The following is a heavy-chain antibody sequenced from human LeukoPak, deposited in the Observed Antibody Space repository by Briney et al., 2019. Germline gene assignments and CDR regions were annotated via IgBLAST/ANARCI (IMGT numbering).Heavy chain of an antibody. V-gene: IGHV3-30*18. CDR2: ISYDGSNK. D-gene: IGHD6-6*01. CDR1: GFTFGNPG. CDR3: AKDRGAPSSIAPSYYFDY. J-gene: IGHJ4*02. Sequence: GGSLKLSGQPPGFTFGNPGMSWSGQAPGKGLGWLAFISYDGSNKYYADSVKGRFTISRDNSKNTLYLQMNSLRAEDTAVYYCAKDRGAPSSIAPSYYFDYWGQGTLVTVSS.